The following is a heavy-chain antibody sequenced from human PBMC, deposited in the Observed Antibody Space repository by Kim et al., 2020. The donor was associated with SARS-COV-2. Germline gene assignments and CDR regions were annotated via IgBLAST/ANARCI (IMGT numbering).Heavy chain of an antibody. Sequence: GGSLRLSCAASGFTFSSYAMHWFRQAPGKGLEWVAVISYDGSNKYYVDSVKGRFTISRDNSKNTLYLQMNSLRAEDTAVYYCATPRDHYSSGSCSSFDY. J-gene: IGHJ4*01. CDR3: ATPRDHYSSGSCSSFDY. V-gene: IGHV3-30*04. CDR1: GFTFSSYA. CDR2: ISYDGSNK. D-gene: IGHD6-19*01.